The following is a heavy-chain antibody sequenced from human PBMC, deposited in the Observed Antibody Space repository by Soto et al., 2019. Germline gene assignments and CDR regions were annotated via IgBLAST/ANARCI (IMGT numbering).Heavy chain of an antibody. CDR1: GYTLTELS. Sequence: ASVKVSCKVSGYTLTELSMHWVRQAPGKGLEWMGGFDPEDGETIYAQKFQGRVTMTGDTSTDTAYMELSSLRSEDTAVYYCATDLMVRGVPDYWGQGTLVTVSS. CDR3: ATDLMVRGVPDY. CDR2: FDPEDGET. D-gene: IGHD3-10*01. V-gene: IGHV1-24*01. J-gene: IGHJ4*02.